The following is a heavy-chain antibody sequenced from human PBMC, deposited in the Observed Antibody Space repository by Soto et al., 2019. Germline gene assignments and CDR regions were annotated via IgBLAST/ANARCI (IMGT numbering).Heavy chain of an antibody. CDR1: GGSISSSSYY. D-gene: IGHD3-10*01. V-gene: IGHV4-39*01. Sequence: QLQLQESGPGLVKPSETLSLTCTVSGGSISSSSYYWGWIRQPPGKGLEWIGSFYYSGSTYYNPSLKSRVTISLVTSDNQSSLKLSSVTAADTAVYYCARQVVDGTLAGAGRFDSWGQGTLVTVSS. CDR2: FYYSGST. CDR3: ARQVVDGTLAGAGRFDS. J-gene: IGHJ4*02.